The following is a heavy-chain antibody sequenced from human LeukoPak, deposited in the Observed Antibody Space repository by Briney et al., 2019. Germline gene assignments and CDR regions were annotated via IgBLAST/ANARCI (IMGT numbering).Heavy chain of an antibody. Sequence: SETLSLTCTVSGYSISSGYYWGWIRQPPGKGLEWIGSIYHSGSTYYNPSLKSRVTISVDRSKNQFSLKLSSVTAADTAFYYCARGRYSSTFDYWGQGTLVTVSS. V-gene: IGHV4-38-2*02. CDR2: IYHSGST. D-gene: IGHD6-13*01. J-gene: IGHJ4*02. CDR3: ARGRYSSTFDY. CDR1: GYSISSGYY.